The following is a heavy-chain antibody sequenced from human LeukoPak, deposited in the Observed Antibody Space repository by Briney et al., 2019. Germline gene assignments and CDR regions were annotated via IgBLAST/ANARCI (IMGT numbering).Heavy chain of an antibody. CDR1: GGTFSSYA. CDR3: ATGYSGTYYPYY. D-gene: IGHD1-26*01. V-gene: IGHV1-69*13. Sequence: GASVKVSCKASGGTFSSYAISWVRQAPGQGLEWMGGIIPIFGTANYAQKFQGRVTITADESTSTAYMELSSLRSEDTAVYYCATGYSGTYYPYYWGQGTLVTVSS. CDR2: IIPIFGTA. J-gene: IGHJ4*02.